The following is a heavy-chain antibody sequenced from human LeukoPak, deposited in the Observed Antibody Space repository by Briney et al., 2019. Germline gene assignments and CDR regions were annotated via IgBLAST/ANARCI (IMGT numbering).Heavy chain of an antibody. CDR2: IRPHTGET. CDR3: ARDRGGKGSAIFY. V-gene: IGHV1-18*01. D-gene: IGHD2-2*01. CDR1: GYNFPSYG. J-gene: IGHJ4*02. Sequence: GASVKVSCKASGYNFPSYGINWVRQAPGQGLEWMGWIRPHTGETNSAQRSQDRVTMTTDTSTATAYMELRSLRFDDTAVYYCARDRGGKGSAIFYWGQGSLVTVSP.